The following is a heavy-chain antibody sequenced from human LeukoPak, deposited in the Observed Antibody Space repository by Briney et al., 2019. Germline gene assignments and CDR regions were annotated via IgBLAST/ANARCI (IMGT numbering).Heavy chain of an antibody. J-gene: IGHJ4*02. Sequence: PGGSLRLSCAASGFTFSGYAIHWVRQAPGKGLEWVAVISYDGSNKFYADSVKGRFTISRDNSNNTLYLQMNSLRAEDTAIYYCARVGRGYSFKAYYFDYWGQGTLVTVSS. V-gene: IGHV3-30*04. CDR3: ARVGRGYSFKAYYFDY. CDR2: ISYDGSNK. CDR1: GFTFSGYA. D-gene: IGHD5-18*01.